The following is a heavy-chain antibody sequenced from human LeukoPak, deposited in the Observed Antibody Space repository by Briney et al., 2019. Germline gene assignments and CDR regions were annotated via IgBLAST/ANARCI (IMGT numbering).Heavy chain of an antibody. CDR2: IRSKAYGGTT. J-gene: IGHJ4*02. CDR3: TRENSGWYIDY. Sequence: GSLRLSCIASGFTFGDYAMSWVRQAPGKGLEGVGFIRSKAYGGTTEYAASVKGRFTISRDDSKSIAYLQMNSLKTEDTAVYHCTRENSGWYIDYWGQGTLVTVSS. CDR1: GFTFGDYA. D-gene: IGHD6-19*01. V-gene: IGHV3-49*04.